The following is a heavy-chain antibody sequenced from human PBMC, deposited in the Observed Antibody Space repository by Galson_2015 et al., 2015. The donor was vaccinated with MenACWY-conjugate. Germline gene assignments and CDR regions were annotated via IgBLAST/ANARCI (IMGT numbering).Heavy chain of an antibody. CDR2: ISGSGGST. D-gene: IGHD6-13*01. Sequence: SLRLSCAASGFTFSSYAMSWVRQAPGKGLEWVSAISGSGGSTYYADSVKGRFTISRDNSKNTLYLQMNSLRAEDTAVYYCAKDPGGGVAAAGNNWFDPWGQGTLVTVSS. J-gene: IGHJ5*02. CDR3: AKDPGGGVAAAGNNWFDP. CDR1: GFTFSSYA. V-gene: IGHV3-23*01.